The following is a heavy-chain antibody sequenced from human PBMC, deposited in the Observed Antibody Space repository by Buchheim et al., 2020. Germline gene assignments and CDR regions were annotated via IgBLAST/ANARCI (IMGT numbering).Heavy chain of an antibody. CDR2: INHSGST. CDR3: ARGVKAAAGPEYYYGMDV. D-gene: IGHD6-13*01. V-gene: IGHV4-34*01. CDR1: GGSFSGYY. J-gene: IGHJ6*02. Sequence: QVQLQQWGAGLLKPSETLSLTCAVYGGSFSGYYWSWIRQPPGKGLEWIGEINHSGSTNYNPSPKSRVTISVATSKNQFPLQLGYVTAADTAVYYCARGVKAAAGPEYYYGMDVWGQGTT.